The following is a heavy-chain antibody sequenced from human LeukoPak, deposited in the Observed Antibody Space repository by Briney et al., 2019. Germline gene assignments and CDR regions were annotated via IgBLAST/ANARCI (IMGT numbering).Heavy chain of an antibody. CDR1: GFTFSSYA. V-gene: IGHV3-23*01. J-gene: IGHJ6*02. Sequence: GGSLRLSCAASGFTFSSYAMSWVRQAPGKGLEWVSAISGSGGSTYYADSVKGRFTISRDNSKNTLYLQMNSLRAEDTAVYYCAKPYNSPGIAVAGLCPGSYGMDVWGQGTTVTVSS. CDR3: AKPYNSPGIAVAGLCPGSYGMDV. D-gene: IGHD6-19*01. CDR2: ISGSGGST.